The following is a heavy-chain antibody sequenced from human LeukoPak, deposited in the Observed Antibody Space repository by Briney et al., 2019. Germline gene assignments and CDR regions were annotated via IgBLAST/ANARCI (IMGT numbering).Heavy chain of an antibody. CDR3: ATDSFSLQAVGATTTDY. CDR1: GFTFSSYW. J-gene: IGHJ4*02. D-gene: IGHD1-26*01. V-gene: IGHV3-7*01. CDR2: IGQDGNDK. Sequence: PGGSLRLSCVASGFTFSSYWMSWVRQAPGKGLEWVANIGQDGNDKYYVDSVKGRFAISRDNAKSSLYLQMNSLRAEDTAVYYCATDSFSLQAVGATTTDYWGQGTRVTVSS.